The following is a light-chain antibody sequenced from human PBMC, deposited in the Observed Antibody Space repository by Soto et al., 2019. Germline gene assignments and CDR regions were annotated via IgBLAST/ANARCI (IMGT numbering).Light chain of an antibody. J-gene: IGLJ2*01. CDR2: DVS. V-gene: IGLV2-11*01. CDR1: SSDVGDYNY. CDR3: CSHAGRYFVV. Sequence: QSALAQPPSVSGSPGQSVTISCTGTSSDVGDYNYVSWYQQHPGKAPKVMIFDVSKRPPGVPPRFSGSKSGNTASLTISGLEADGGADYYCCSHAGRYFVVFGGGTKLTVL.